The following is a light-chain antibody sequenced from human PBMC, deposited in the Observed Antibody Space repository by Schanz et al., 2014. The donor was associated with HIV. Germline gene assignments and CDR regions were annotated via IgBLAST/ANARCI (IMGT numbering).Light chain of an antibody. CDR1: QSVSSN. Sequence: EIVMTQSPATLTVSPGERATLSCRASQSVSSNLAWYQQKPGQAPRLLIYGASTRAIGIPDRFSASGSGTDFTLTISRLEPEDFAVYFCQQYGSSPLFGQGTKVEIK. CDR3: QQYGSSPL. V-gene: IGKV3-20*01. CDR2: GAS. J-gene: IGKJ1*01.